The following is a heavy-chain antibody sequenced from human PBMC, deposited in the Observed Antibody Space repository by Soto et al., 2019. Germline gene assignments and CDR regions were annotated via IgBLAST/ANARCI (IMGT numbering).Heavy chain of an antibody. V-gene: IGHV3-23*01. CDR1: GFTFSSYA. CDR3: ATDTSTWYGGLDYYAMDV. CDR2: ISRSGSST. J-gene: IGHJ6*02. D-gene: IGHD6-13*01. Sequence: EVQLLESGGGLVQPGGSLRLSCAASGFTFSSYAMSWVRQAPGKGLEWVSAISRSGSSTYYADSVKGRFTISRDNSKNTLYLQMNSLRAEDTAVYYCATDTSTWYGGLDYYAMDVWGQGTTVTVS.